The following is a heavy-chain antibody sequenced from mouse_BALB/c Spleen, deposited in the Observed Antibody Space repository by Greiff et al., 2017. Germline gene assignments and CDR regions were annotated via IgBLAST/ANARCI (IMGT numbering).Heavy chain of an antibody. D-gene: IGHD2-10*01. Sequence: VQLKESGPGLVQPSQSLSITCTVSGFSLTSYGVHWVRQSPGKGLEWLGVIWSGGSTDYNAAFISRLSISKDNSKSQVFFKMNSLQANDTAIYYCARSCYGQRGWFAYWGQGTLVTVSA. J-gene: IGHJ3*01. V-gene: IGHV2-2*02. CDR3: ARSCYGQRGWFAY. CDR1: GFSLTSYG. CDR2: IWSGGST.